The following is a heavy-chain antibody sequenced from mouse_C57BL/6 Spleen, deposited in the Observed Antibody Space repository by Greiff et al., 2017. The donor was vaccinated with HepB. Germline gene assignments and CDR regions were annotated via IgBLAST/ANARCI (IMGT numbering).Heavy chain of an antibody. Sequence: VQLQQSGPELVKPGASVKMSCKASGYTFTDYNMHWVKQSHGKSLEWIGYINPNNGGTSYNQKFKGKATLTVNKSSSTAYMELRSLTSEESAVYYCASRDYYGSSPFDDWGQGTLVTVSA. D-gene: IGHD1-1*01. CDR3: ASRDYYGSSPFDD. V-gene: IGHV1-22*01. CDR1: GYTFTDYN. J-gene: IGHJ3*01. CDR2: INPNNGGT.